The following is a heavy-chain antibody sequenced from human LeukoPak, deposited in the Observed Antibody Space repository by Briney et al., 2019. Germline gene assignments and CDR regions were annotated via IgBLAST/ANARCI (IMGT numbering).Heavy chain of an antibody. J-gene: IGHJ5*02. D-gene: IGHD6-6*01. V-gene: IGHV1-8*01. CDR1: GYNFTSYD. Sequence: ASVKVSCKASGYNFTSYDINWVRQATGQGLEWMGSMNPNSGNTGYAQKFQGRVTMTRNTSISTAYMELSSLRSEDTAVYYCARVPLIAARKRAIWFDPWGQGTLVTVSS. CDR2: MNPNSGNT. CDR3: ARVPLIAARKRAIWFDP.